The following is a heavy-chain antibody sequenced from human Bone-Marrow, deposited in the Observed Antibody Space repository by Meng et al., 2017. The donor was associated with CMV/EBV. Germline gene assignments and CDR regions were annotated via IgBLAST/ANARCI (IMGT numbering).Heavy chain of an antibody. D-gene: IGHD6-19*01. CDR2: INPNSGGT. V-gene: IGHV1-2*02. CDR3: ARPRVAGTAHFDS. CDR1: GYTFTGYY. J-gene: IGHJ4*02. Sequence: ASVKVSCKASGYTFTGYYMHWVRQAPGQGLEWMGWINPNSGGTNYAQKFQGRVTMTRDTSISTAYMELNRLRSDDTAVYYCARPRVAGTAHFDSWGQGTLVTVSS.